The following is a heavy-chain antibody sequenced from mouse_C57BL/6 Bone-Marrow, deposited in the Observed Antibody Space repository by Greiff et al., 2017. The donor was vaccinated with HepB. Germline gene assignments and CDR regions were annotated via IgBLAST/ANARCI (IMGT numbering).Heavy chain of an antibody. CDR1: GFTFSSYG. CDR3: ASLIPRAMDY. Sequence: EVKLMESGGDLVKPGGSLKLSCAASGFTFSSYGMSWVRQTPDKRLEWVATISSGGSYTYYPDSVKGRFTISRDNAKNTLYLQMSSLKSEDTAMYYCASLIPRAMDYWGQGTSVTVSS. CDR2: ISSGGSYT. J-gene: IGHJ4*01. D-gene: IGHD5-1-1*01. V-gene: IGHV5-6*01.